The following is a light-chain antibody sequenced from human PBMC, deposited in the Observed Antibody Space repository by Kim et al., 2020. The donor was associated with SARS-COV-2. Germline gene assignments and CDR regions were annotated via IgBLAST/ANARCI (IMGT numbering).Light chain of an antibody. V-gene: IGLV3-9*01. CDR1: NIGGKY. Sequence: SYELTQPLSVSVAPGQTARITCWGNNIGGKYVSWYQQKPGQSPVLVIYKDSNRPSGIPERFSGSKSGNTATLTISRTQARDEADYYCQVWDSSTVVFGGGTQLTVL. CDR3: QVWDSSTVV. J-gene: IGLJ2*01. CDR2: KDS.